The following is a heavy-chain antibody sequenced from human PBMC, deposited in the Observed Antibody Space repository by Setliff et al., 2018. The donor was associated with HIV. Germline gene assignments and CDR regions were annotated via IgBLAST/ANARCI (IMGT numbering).Heavy chain of an antibody. V-gene: IGHV1-2*06. Sequence: GASVKVSCKASGYTFTGYYIHWVRQAPGQGLEWMGRINPNSGGTNYAQKFRGRVTMTRDASISTVYIRLISLKSDDTAVYYCARISPTLDYWGQGTLVTVSS. CDR2: INPNSGGT. CDR3: ARISPTLDY. CDR1: GYTFTGYY. J-gene: IGHJ4*02.